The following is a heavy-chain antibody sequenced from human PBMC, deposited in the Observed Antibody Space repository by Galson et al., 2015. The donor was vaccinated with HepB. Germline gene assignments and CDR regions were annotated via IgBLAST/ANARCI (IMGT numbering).Heavy chain of an antibody. J-gene: IGHJ3*02. CDR2: IYPGDSQT. D-gene: IGHD4-17*01. V-gene: IGHV5-51*03. CDR3: LTPLGDGDPDGAFDI. CDR1: GYSFTSYW. Sequence: QSGAEVKKPGESLKISCKGSGYSFTSYWIAWVRQVPGKGLEWMGIIYPGDSQTKYSPSFQGQVTISVDKSISTAYLQWSSLKASDTAMYYCLTPLGDGDPDGAFDIWGQGTMVTVSS.